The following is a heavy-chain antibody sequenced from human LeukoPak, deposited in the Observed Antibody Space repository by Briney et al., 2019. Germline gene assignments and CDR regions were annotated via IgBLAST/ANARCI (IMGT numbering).Heavy chain of an antibody. D-gene: IGHD2-2*01. CDR2: IYYSGST. CDR1: GGSISSSSYY. V-gene: IGHV4-39*01. Sequence: PSETLSLTCTVSGGSISSSSYYWGWTRQPPGKGLEWIGSIYYSGSTYYNPSLKSRVTISVDTSKNQFSLKLSSVTAADTAVYYCARLGYCSSTSCPRFDYWGQGTLVTVSS. J-gene: IGHJ4*02. CDR3: ARLGYCSSTSCPRFDY.